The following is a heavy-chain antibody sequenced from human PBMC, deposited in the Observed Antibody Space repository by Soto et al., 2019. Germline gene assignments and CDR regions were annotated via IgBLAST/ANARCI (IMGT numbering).Heavy chain of an antibody. CDR2: ISSSSNTI. V-gene: IGHV3-48*01. J-gene: IGHJ4*02. Sequence: PGGSLRLSCAASGFTFSSYNMNWVRQAPGKGLEWVSYISSSSNTIYYADSVKGRFTISRDNAKNSLYLQMNSLRAEDSAVYYCAKDQDYDIFSGYYVGSDYWGQGTLVTVSS. D-gene: IGHD3-9*01. CDR1: GFTFSSYN. CDR3: AKDQDYDIFSGYYVGSDY.